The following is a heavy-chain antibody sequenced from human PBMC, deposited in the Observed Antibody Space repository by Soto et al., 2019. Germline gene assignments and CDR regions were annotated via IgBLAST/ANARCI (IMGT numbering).Heavy chain of an antibody. CDR3: ARGFCSSTSCYLYYYYYMDV. V-gene: IGHV3-7*01. D-gene: IGHD2-2*01. J-gene: IGHJ6*03. CDR1: GFTFSSYW. CDR2: IKQDGSEK. Sequence: PGGSLRLSCAASGFTFSSYWMSWVRQAPGKGLEWVANIKQDGSEKYYVDSVKGRFTISRDNAKNSLYLQMNSLRAEDTAVYYCARGFCSSTSCYLYYYYYMDVGGKGTTVTVSS.